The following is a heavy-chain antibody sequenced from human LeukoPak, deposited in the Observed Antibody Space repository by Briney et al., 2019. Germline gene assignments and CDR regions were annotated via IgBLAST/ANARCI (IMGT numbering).Heavy chain of an antibody. D-gene: IGHD1-26*01. Sequence: GSLRLSCAASGFTFSDYYMSWIRKAPGKGLEWVGFIRSKAYGGTTEYAASVKGRFTISRDDSKSIAYLQMNSLKTEDTAVYYCTSMGATHYWGQGTLVTVSS. CDR2: IRSKAYGGTT. J-gene: IGHJ4*02. CDR3: TSMGATHY. CDR1: GFTFSDYY. V-gene: IGHV3-49*03.